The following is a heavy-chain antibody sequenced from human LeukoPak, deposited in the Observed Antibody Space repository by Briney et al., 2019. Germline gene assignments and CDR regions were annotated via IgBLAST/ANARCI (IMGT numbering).Heavy chain of an antibody. J-gene: IGHJ6*02. CDR1: GGTFSSYA. D-gene: IGHD6-19*01. Sequence: GASVKVSCKASGGTFSSYAISWVRQAPGQGLEWMGGIIPIFGTANYAQKFQGRVTITADESTSTAYMELSSLRSEDTAVYYCATPPSYSSGWYEGYGMDVWGQGTTVTVSS. CDR3: ATPPSYSSGWYEGYGMDV. V-gene: IGHV1-69*13. CDR2: IIPIFGTA.